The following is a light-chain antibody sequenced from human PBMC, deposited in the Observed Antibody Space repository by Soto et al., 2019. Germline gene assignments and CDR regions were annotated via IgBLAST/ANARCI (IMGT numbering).Light chain of an antibody. J-gene: IGLJ2*01. CDR2: GNS. CDR3: QSYDSSLSAVV. Sequence: QSVLTQPPSVSGAPGQRVTISCTWSSSNIGAGYDVHWYQQLPGTAPKLLIYGNSNLPSGVPDRFSGSKSGTSASLAITGLQAEDVAAYSCQSYDSSLSAVVFGGGTKLTVL. CDR1: SSNIGAGYD. V-gene: IGLV1-40*01.